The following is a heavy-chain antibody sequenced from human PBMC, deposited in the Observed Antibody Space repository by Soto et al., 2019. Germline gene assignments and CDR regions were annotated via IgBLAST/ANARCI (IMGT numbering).Heavy chain of an antibody. CDR2: IWYDGSNK. V-gene: IGHV3-33*01. CDR3: ARDRYGDYSLWYFDL. D-gene: IGHD4-17*01. Sequence: QVQLVESGGGVVQPGRSLRLSCAASGFTFSSYGMHWVRQAPGKGLEWVAGIWYDGSNKYYADSVKGRFTISRDNSKNTLYLQMNSLRAEDTAVYYCARDRYGDYSLWYFDLWGRGTLVTVSS. J-gene: IGHJ2*01. CDR1: GFTFSSYG.